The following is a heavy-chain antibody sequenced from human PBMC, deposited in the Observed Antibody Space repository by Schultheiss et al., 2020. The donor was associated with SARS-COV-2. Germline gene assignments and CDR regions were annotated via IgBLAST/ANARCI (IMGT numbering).Heavy chain of an antibody. Sequence: GESLKISCAASGFTFSSYSMNWVRQAPGKGLEWVSSISSSSSYIYYADSVKGRFTISRDNAKNSLYLQMNSLRAEDTAVYYCARAGQGYYYDSSGYYRDYYYGMDVWGQGTTVTVSS. J-gene: IGHJ6*02. CDR2: ISSSSSYI. D-gene: IGHD3-22*01. CDR3: ARAGQGYYYDSSGYYRDYYYGMDV. V-gene: IGHV3-21*01. CDR1: GFTFSSYS.